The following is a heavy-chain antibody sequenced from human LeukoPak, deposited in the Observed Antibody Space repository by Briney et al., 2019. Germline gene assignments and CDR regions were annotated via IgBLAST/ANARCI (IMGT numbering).Heavy chain of an antibody. V-gene: IGHV3-23*01. CDR3: AKAAAKNAYYYYYMDV. CDR2: ISADGRAT. Sequence: PGGSLRLSCAASGFSFSNSWMHWVRQAPGKGLEWVSSISADGRATNYADSPNGRFTISRDNSKNMLYLQMSSLRADDTAVYYCAKAAAKNAYYYYYMDVWGRGTTVTVSS. J-gene: IGHJ6*03. D-gene: IGHD6-13*01. CDR1: GFSFSNSW.